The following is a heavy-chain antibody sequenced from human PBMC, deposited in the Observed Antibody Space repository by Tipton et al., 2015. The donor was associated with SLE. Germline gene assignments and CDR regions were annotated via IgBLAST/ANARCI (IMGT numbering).Heavy chain of an antibody. V-gene: IGHV4-34*01. Sequence: TLSLTCAVYGGSFSGYYWSWIRQPPGKGLEWIGEINHSGSTNYNPSLKSRVTISVDRSKNQFSLKLSSVTAADTAVYYCARGLLYDFWSGYYPFDYWGQGTLVTVSS. D-gene: IGHD3-3*01. CDR1: GGSFSGYY. J-gene: IGHJ4*02. CDR3: ARGLLYDFWSGYYPFDY. CDR2: INHSGST.